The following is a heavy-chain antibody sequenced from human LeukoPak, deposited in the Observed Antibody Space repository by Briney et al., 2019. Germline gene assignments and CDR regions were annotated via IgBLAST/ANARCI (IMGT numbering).Heavy chain of an antibody. D-gene: IGHD3-22*01. CDR1: GGTFSSYA. CDR3: ARHDYDSSGYYYPFDY. V-gene: IGHV1-69*05. Sequence: SVKVSCKASGGTFSSYAISWVRQAPGQGLEWMGGIIPIFGTANYAQKFQGRVTITTDESTSTAYMELSSLSSEDTAVYYCARHDYDSSGYYYPFDYWGQGTLVTVSS. J-gene: IGHJ4*02. CDR2: IIPIFGTA.